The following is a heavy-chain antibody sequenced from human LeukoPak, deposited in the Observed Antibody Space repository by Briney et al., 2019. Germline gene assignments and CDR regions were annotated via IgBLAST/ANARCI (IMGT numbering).Heavy chain of an antibody. Sequence: PSETLSLTCTVSGGSISSSSYYWGWIRQPPGKGLEWIGSIYYSGSTYYNPSLKSRVTISVDTSKNQFSLKLSSVSAADTAVYYCASGGGWNDKFGYWGQGTLVTVSS. CDR1: GGSISSSSYY. CDR3: ASGGGWNDKFGY. D-gene: IGHD1-1*01. CDR2: IYYSGST. V-gene: IGHV4-39*07. J-gene: IGHJ4*02.